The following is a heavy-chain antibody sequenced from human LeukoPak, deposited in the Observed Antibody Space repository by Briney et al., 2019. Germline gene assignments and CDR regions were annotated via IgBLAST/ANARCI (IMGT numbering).Heavy chain of an antibody. D-gene: IGHD6-19*01. CDR3: ARGAEQWLVLAFFDY. CDR2: IIPIFGTA. CDR1: GGTFSSYA. J-gene: IGHJ4*02. Sequence: SVKVSCKASGGTFSSYAISWVRQAPGQGLEWMGGIIPIFGTANYAQKFQGRVTITADESTSTAYMELSSLRSEDTAVYYCARGAEQWLVLAFFDYWGQGTLVTVSS. V-gene: IGHV1-69*13.